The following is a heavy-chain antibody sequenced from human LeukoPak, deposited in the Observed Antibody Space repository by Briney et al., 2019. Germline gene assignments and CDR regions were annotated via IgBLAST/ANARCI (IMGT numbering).Heavy chain of an antibody. V-gene: IGHV3-74*01. Sequence: GGSLRLSCAASGFTFSSHWMHWVRQAPEKALEWVSRINTDGSSTSYADSVKGRFTISRDNANNTLYLQMNSLRAEDTAVYYCARDRDSCGWKRAFDIWGQGTMVTVSS. CDR2: INTDGSST. J-gene: IGHJ3*02. D-gene: IGHD6-19*01. CDR3: ARDRDSCGWKRAFDI. CDR1: GFTFSSHW.